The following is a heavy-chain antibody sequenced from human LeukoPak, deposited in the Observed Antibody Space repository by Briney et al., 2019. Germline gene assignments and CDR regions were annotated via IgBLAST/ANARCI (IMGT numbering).Heavy chain of an antibody. J-gene: IGHJ4*02. Sequence: GGSLRLSCAASGFTFSSYSMNWVRQAPGKGLEWVSSISSSSSYIYYADSVKGRFTISRDNAKNSLYLQINSLRAEDTAVYYCASPPSMVRGVIDAVWGQGTLVTVSS. CDR1: GFTFSSYS. D-gene: IGHD3-10*01. CDR2: ISSSSSYI. CDR3: ASPPSMVRGVIDAV. V-gene: IGHV3-21*01.